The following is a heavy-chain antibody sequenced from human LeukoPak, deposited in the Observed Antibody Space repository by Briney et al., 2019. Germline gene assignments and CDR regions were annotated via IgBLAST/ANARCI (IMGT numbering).Heavy chain of an antibody. V-gene: IGHV5-51*01. CDR3: ARVRGDSSGPDAFDI. CDR2: IWPDDSDT. Sequence: GESLKISCKASGYRFSGYWIGWVRQMPGKGLEWMGIIWPDDSDTNYSPSFQGQVTMSVDKSVSTAYLQWSSLKASDTAMYYCARVRGDSSGPDAFDIWGQGTMVTVSS. D-gene: IGHD3-22*01. J-gene: IGHJ3*02. CDR1: GYRFSGYW.